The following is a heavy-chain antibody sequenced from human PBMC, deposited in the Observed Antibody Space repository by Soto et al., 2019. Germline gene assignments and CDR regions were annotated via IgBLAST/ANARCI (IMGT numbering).Heavy chain of an antibody. CDR3: ARESKKWPDF. J-gene: IGHJ4*02. CDR1: GYSFSSYP. Sequence: QVQLVQSGGEVKKPGASVTVSCKASGYSFSSYPINWVRQAPGQGLEWLGWIRAYNGNTKYVEKLQGRVTMTTDTSTITAYMELRNLRSDDTAVYYCARESKKWPDFWGPGTLVTVSS. CDR2: IRAYNGNT. D-gene: IGHD5-12*01. V-gene: IGHV1-18*04.